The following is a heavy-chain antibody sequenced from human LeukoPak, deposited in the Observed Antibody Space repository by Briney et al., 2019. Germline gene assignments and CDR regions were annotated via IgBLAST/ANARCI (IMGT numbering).Heavy chain of an antibody. CDR3: ASLDLSSSWPAFDY. D-gene: IGHD6-13*01. CDR1: GGSLSSSSYY. CDR2: IYYSGST. Sequence: SETLSLTCTVSGGSLSSSSYYWGWIRQPPGKGLEWIGSIYYSGSTYYNPSLKSRVTISVDTSKNQFSLKLSSVTAADTAVYYCASLDLSSSWPAFDYWGQGTLVTVSS. V-gene: IGHV4-39*01. J-gene: IGHJ4*02.